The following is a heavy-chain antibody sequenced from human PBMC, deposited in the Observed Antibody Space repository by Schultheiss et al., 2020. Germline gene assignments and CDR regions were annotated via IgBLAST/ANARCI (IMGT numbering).Heavy chain of an antibody. CDR1: GFAFANYW. V-gene: IGHV5-10-1*01. CDR3: ARQGSYYYGMDV. Sequence: GGSLRLSCEGSGFAFANYWISWVRQMPGKGLEWMGRIDPSDSYTNYSPSFQGRVTMSADKSVKTAYLQWSSLEASDTAIYYCARQGSYYYGMDVWGQGTTVTISS. J-gene: IGHJ6*02. CDR2: IDPSDSYT.